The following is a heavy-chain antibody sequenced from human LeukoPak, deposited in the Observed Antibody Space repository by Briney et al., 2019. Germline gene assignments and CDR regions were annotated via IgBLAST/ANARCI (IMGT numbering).Heavy chain of an antibody. CDR3: ARVYSGSYRAFDI. Sequence: VASVKVSCKASGYTFTGYYMHWVRQAPGQGLEWMGWINPNSGGTNYAQKFQGRVTMTRDTSISTAYMELSRLRSDDTAVYYCARVYSGSYRAFDIWGQGTMVTVSS. CDR2: INPNSGGT. J-gene: IGHJ3*02. V-gene: IGHV1-2*02. CDR1: GYTFTGYY. D-gene: IGHD1-26*01.